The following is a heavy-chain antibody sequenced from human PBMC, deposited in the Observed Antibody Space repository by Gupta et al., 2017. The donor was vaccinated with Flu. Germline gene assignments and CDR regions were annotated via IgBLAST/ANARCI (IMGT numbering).Heavy chain of an antibody. CDR3: ARGKKYSSSSAYYFDY. D-gene: IGHD6-13*01. CDR1: GYTFTGYY. J-gene: IGHJ4*02. CDR2: INPNSGGT. V-gene: IGHV1-2*02. Sequence: QVQLVQSGAEVKKPGASVKVSCKASGYTFTGYYMHWVRQAPGQGLEWMGWINPNSGGTNYAQKFQGRVTMTRDTSISTAYMELSRLRSDDTAVYYCARGKKYSSSSAYYFDYWGQGTLVTVSS.